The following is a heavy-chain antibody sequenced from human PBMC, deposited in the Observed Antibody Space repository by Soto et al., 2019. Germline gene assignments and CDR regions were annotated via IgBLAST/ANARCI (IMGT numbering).Heavy chain of an antibody. CDR1: GDSINSSNW. V-gene: IGHV4-4*02. Sequence: PSETLSLTCFVSGDSINSSNWWSWVRQPPGKGLEWIGEIYHSGSTTYNPSLRGRVTISVDKSKNQFYLKVSSVTAADSAVYHCARGYNEFDYLGQRTLVTLSS. D-gene: IGHD1-1*01. J-gene: IGHJ4*02. CDR3: ARGYNEFDY. CDR2: IYHSGST.